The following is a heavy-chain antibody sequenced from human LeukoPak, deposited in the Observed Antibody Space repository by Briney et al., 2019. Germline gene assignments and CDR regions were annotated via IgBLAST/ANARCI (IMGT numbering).Heavy chain of an antibody. J-gene: IGHJ5*02. CDR2: ISGSGGSP. Sequence: PGGTLRLSCAASGFTFSSYGMSWVRQAPGKGLEWVSAISGSGGSPYYADSVKGRFTISRDNSKNTLYLQMNSLRAEDTAVCYCAREITIFDGASGPWFDPWGQGTLVTVSS. CDR1: GFTFSSYG. D-gene: IGHD3-3*01. CDR3: AREITIFDGASGPWFDP. V-gene: IGHV3-23*01.